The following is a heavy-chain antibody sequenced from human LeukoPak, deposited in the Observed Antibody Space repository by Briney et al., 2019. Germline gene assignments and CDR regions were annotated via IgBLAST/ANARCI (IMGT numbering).Heavy chain of an antibody. J-gene: IGHJ4*02. CDR3: ARDIHTVTSGREY. Sequence: PGGSLRLSCAASGFILTDFYMSWVRQAPGKGLEWVSYISSSGSTIYYADSVKGRFTISRDNAKNSLFLQMNSLRAEDTAVYYCARDIHTVTSGREYWGQGTLVTVSS. CDR1: GFILTDFY. V-gene: IGHV3-11*01. D-gene: IGHD4-17*01. CDR2: ISSSGSTI.